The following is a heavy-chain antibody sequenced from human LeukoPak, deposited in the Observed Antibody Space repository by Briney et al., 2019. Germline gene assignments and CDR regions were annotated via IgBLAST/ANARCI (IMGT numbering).Heavy chain of an antibody. Sequence: ASVKVSCKASGYTFTGYYMHWVRQAPGQGLEWMGWINPNSGGTNYAQKSQGRVTMTRDTSISTAYMELSRLRSDDTAVYYCARDQANTYDYVWGSYPRAVDYWGQGTLVTVSS. CDR3: ARDQANTYDYVWGSYPRAVDY. V-gene: IGHV1-2*02. D-gene: IGHD3-16*02. CDR2: INPNSGGT. CDR1: GYTFTGYY. J-gene: IGHJ4*02.